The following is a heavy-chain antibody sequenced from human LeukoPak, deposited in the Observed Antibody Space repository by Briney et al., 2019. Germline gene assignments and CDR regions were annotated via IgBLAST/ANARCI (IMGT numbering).Heavy chain of an antibody. V-gene: IGHV3-23*01. J-gene: IGHJ4*02. D-gene: IGHD6-19*01. CDR1: GFTFSTYA. CDR2: ISGSGDIT. Sequence: PGGSLRLSCAASGFTFSTYAMTWVRQTPGKGLEWVSAISGSGDITYYADSVKGRFTIPRDNSKNTLYLQMNSLRAEDTAVYYCAKGTGGYSSGGDFDYWGQGTLVTVSS. CDR3: AKGTGGYSSGGDFDY.